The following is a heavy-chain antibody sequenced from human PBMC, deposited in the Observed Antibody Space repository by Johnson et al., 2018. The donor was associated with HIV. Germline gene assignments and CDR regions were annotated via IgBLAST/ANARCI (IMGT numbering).Heavy chain of an antibody. CDR2: IKKDGSDK. CDR1: GFTFSSYW. CDR3: ARDGPRRDAFDI. Sequence: VQLVESGGGLVQPGGSLRLSCVASGFTFSSYWMSWVRQAPGTGLEWVANIKKDGSDKDYVDSVKGRFTISRDNAKNSLYLQINGLRAEDMAVYYCARDGPRRDAFDIWGQGTMVTVSS. V-gene: IGHV3-7*01. J-gene: IGHJ3*02.